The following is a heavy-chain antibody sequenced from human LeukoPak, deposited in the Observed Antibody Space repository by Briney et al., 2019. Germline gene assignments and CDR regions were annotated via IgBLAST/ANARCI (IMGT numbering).Heavy chain of an antibody. CDR2: IRSKANSYAT. CDR1: GFTFSGSA. D-gene: IGHD1-26*01. CDR3: TRHVLSGSYYENY. Sequence: GGCLRLSCAASGFTFSGSAIHWVCQASGKGLGWVGRIRSKANSYATAYAASVKGRFTISRDDSKNTAYLQMNSLKTEDTAVYYSTRHVLSGSYYENYWGQGTLVTVSS. V-gene: IGHV3-73*01. J-gene: IGHJ4*02.